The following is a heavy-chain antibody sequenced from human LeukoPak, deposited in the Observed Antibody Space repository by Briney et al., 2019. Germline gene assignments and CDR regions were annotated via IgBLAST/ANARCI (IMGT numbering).Heavy chain of an antibody. CDR1: GGSFSGYY. D-gene: IGHD6-6*01. CDR3: SGGGGYSSSSGNVYYYMDV. CDR2: INHSGST. J-gene: IGHJ6*03. Sequence: SETLSLTCAVYGGSFSGYYWSWIRQPPGKGLEWIGEINHSGSTNYNPSLKSRVTISVDTSKNQFSLKLSSVTAPDTAVYYCSGGGGYSSSSGNVYYYMDVWGKGTTVTVSS. V-gene: IGHV4-34*01.